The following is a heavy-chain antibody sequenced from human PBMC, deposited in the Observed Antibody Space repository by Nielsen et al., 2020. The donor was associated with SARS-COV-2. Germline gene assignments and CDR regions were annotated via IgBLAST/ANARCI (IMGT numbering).Heavy chain of an antibody. Sequence: GESLKISCSASGFTFSTYAMHWVRQAPGKGLECVSSLSSSEYSTYYADSVKGRFTISRDNPKNTLYLQMSSLGPEDSGVYYCVRDFGGSSGYERDYWGQGTLVTVSS. CDR3: VRDFGGSSGYERDY. V-gene: IGHV3-64D*09. CDR1: GFTFSTYA. J-gene: IGHJ4*02. CDR2: LSSSEYST. D-gene: IGHD5-12*01.